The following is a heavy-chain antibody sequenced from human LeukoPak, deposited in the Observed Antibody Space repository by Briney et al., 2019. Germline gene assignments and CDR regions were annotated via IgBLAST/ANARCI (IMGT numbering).Heavy chain of an antibody. CDR1: GYTFTGYY. CDR3: ARDPTYAIYYYYYMDV. V-gene: IGHV1-2*02. D-gene: IGHD2-8*01. Sequence: ASVKVSCKASGYTFTGYYMHWVRQAPGQGLEWMGWNNPNSGGTNYAQKFQGRVTMTRDTSISTAYMELSRLRSDDTAVYYCARDPTYAIYYYYYMDVWGKGTTVTVSS. J-gene: IGHJ6*03. CDR2: NNPNSGGT.